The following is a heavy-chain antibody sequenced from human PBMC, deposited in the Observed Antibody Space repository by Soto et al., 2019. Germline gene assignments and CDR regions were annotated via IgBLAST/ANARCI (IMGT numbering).Heavy chain of an antibody. V-gene: IGHV4-30-4*01. CDR2: IYYSGST. J-gene: IGHJ6*01. CDR1: GGSMSSGDYY. D-gene: IGHD3-22*01. Sequence: SETLSLTCTVSGGSMSSGDYYWSWIRQPPGKGLEWIGYIYYSGSTYYNPSLKRRVTISVDTSKNQFSLKLSSVTAADTAVYYCAREMFEADYYDSSGYYYRPTSGMDGWGQETTVTVSS. CDR3: AREMFEADYYDSSGYYYRPTSGMDG.